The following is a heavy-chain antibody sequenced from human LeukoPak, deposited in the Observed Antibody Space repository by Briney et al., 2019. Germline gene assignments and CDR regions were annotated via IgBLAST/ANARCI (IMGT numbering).Heavy chain of an antibody. CDR1: GDSISDDY. CDR2: IHSGGTT. D-gene: IGHD3-3*02. Sequence: SETLSLTCAVSGDSISDDYYTWMRQPAGKGLEWIGRIHSGGTTNYNPSLMSRVTLSIDKSKKHISLRLTSVTAADTALYYCARDNGSGYTKGYEHYYYYLDVWGKGTTVTVSS. CDR3: ARDNGSGYTKGYEHYYYYLDV. V-gene: IGHV4-4*07. J-gene: IGHJ6*03.